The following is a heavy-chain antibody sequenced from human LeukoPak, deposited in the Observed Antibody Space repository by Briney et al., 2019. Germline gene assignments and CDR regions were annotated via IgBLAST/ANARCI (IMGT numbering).Heavy chain of an antibody. J-gene: IGHJ4*02. D-gene: IGHD4-17*01. CDR1: GFTFSSYS. CDR2: ISSSSSYI. V-gene: IGHV3-21*01. CDR3: ASDPDYGDYSPFDY. Sequence: GGSLRLSCAASGFTFSSYSRNWVRQAPGKGLEWVSSISSSSSYIYYADSVKGRFTISRDNAKNSLYLRMNSLRAEDTAVYYCASDPDYGDYSPFDYWGQGTLVTVSS.